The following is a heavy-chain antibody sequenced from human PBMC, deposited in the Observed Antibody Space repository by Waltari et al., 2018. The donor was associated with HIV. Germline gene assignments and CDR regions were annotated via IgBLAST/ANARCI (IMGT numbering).Heavy chain of an antibody. Sequence: EVLLAESGGGLIQPGGSLGLSCTAVTFSISGKHVTWIRQAPGGSLEWVAVIYPDDTTHYADSVSGRFTISRAKSRTKVFLLMNSLFVDDTATYFCATGVRYYGPWGQGTRVTVSS. CDR3: ATGVRYYGP. D-gene: IGHD3-3*01. CDR2: IYPDDTT. CDR1: TFSISGKH. J-gene: IGHJ5*02. V-gene: IGHV3-53*01.